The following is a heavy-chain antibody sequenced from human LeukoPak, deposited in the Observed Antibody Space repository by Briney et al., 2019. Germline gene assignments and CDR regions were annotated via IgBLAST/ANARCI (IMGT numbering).Heavy chain of an antibody. D-gene: IGHD6-6*01. V-gene: IGHV3-23*01. J-gene: IGHJ3*01. CDR2: IITSGAIT. CDR3: AKIVRRALDV. Sequence: GGSLRLSCAASGFIFSHYDMSWVRQAPGKGLEWVSGIITSGAITYYADSVKGRFTISRDNSKNTLYLQMNSLRAEDTALYYCAKIVRRALDVWGQGTMVTVSS. CDR1: GFIFSHYD.